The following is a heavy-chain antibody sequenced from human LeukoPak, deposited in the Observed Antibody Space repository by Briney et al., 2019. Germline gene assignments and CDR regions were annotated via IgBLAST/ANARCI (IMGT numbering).Heavy chain of an antibody. Sequence: GGSLRLSCAASGFTFSSYSMNWVRQAPGKGLEWVSYISSSGSTIYYADSVKGRFTISRDNAKNSLYLQMNSLRAEDTAVYYCARDTSSGGFDPWGQGTLVTVSS. CDR3: ARDTSSGGFDP. J-gene: IGHJ5*02. CDR2: ISSSGSTI. CDR1: GFTFSSYS. D-gene: IGHD6-19*01. V-gene: IGHV3-48*04.